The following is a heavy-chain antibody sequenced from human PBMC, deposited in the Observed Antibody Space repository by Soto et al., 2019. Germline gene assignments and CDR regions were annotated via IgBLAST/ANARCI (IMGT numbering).Heavy chain of an antibody. Sequence: SSETLSLTCTVSGGSISSYYWSWIRQPPGKGLEWIGYIYYSGSTNYNPSLKSRVTISVDTSKNQFSLKLSSVTAADTAVYYCARVGGSYRIDYWGQGTLVTVSS. CDR3: ARVGGSYRIDY. CDR2: IYYSGST. J-gene: IGHJ4*02. D-gene: IGHD1-26*01. V-gene: IGHV4-59*01. CDR1: GGSISSYY.